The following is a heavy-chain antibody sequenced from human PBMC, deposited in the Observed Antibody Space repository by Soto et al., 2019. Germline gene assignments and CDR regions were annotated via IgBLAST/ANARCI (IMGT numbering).Heavy chain of an antibody. CDR3: AREDINESFFDS. Sequence: QVQLQESGPGLVKPSQTLSLTCSVSGDYISSGGNYWSWIRQHPGKGLEWIGFIYYTGHTKYNAALKSRVNISGDMSQNQFSLTLTSVTAADMAVYYCAREDINESFFDSWGPGILVTVSS. J-gene: IGHJ4*02. V-gene: IGHV4-31*03. CDR2: IYYTGHT. D-gene: IGHD2-8*01. CDR1: GDYISSGGNY.